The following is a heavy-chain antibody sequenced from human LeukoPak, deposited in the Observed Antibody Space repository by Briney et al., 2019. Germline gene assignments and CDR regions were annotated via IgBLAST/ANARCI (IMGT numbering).Heavy chain of an antibody. V-gene: IGHV4-59*08. CDR1: GGSISSYY. CDR3: AWRSSGYYGYAFDI. Sequence: SETLSLTCTVSGGSISSYYWSWIRQPPGKGLEWIGYNYYSGSTNYNPSLKSRVTISVDTSKNQFSLKLSSVTAADTAVYYCAWRSSGYYGYAFDIWGQGTMVTVSS. D-gene: IGHD3-22*01. J-gene: IGHJ3*02. CDR2: NYYSGST.